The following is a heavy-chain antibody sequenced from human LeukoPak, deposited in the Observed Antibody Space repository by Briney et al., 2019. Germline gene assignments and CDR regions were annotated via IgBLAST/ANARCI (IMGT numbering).Heavy chain of an antibody. V-gene: IGHV3-7*01. Sequence: PGGSLRLSCAASGFTFSSYWMSWVRQAPGKGVEWVANIKQDGSEKYYVDSVKGRFTISRDNAKNSLYLQMNSLRAEDTAVYYCARDRGGYYFDYWGQGTLVTVSS. CDR1: GFTFSSYW. CDR2: IKQDGSEK. CDR3: ARDRGGYYFDY. J-gene: IGHJ4*02. D-gene: IGHD3-10*01.